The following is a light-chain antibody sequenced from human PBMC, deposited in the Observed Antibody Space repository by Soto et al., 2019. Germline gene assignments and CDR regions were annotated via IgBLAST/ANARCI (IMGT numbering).Light chain of an antibody. CDR1: QSVTSNY. V-gene: IGKV3-20*01. CDR3: QHYVTSLTT. J-gene: IGKJ1*01. CDR2: GAS. Sequence: ESVLTQSPVTLSLSAGERATLSCVASQSVTSNYLAWYQQKPGQAPRLLIFGASIRVRGIPDRFIGSGSGTDFTLTISRLEPEDFAVYYCQHYVTSLTTFGQGTKVAIK.